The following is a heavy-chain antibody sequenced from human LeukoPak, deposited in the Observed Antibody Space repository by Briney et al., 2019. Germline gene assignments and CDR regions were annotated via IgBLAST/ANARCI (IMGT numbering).Heavy chain of an antibody. V-gene: IGHV1-2*02. D-gene: IGHD2-8*01. CDR3: ARARTNNWYFDL. CDR2: INPNSGGT. Sequence: ASVKVSCKASGYTFTGYHMHWVRQAPGQGLEWMGWINPNSGGTNYAQKFQGRVTMTRDTSISTAYMELSRLRSDDTAVYYCARARTNNWYFDLWGRGTLVTVST. CDR1: GYTFTGYH. J-gene: IGHJ2*01.